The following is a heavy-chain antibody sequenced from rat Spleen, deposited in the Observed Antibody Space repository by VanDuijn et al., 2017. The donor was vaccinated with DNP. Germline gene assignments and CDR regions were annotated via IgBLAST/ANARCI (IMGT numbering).Heavy chain of an antibody. CDR3: ATAHNGPLDY. D-gene: IGHD1-10*01. J-gene: IGHJ2*01. Sequence: EVQLVESGGGLVQPGRSLKLSCVASGFTFSDYNMAWVRQAPKKGLEWVATISYDGTRTYYRASVKGRFTISRDYAKPTLYLQMDSLRSEDTATYYCATAHNGPLDYWGQGVMVTVSS. CDR2: ISYDGTRT. V-gene: IGHV5S10*01. CDR1: GFTFSDYN.